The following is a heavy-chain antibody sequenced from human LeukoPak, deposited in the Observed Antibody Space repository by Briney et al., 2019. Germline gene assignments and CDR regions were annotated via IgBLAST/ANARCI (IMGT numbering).Heavy chain of an antibody. J-gene: IGHJ4*02. V-gene: IGHV4-34*01. CDR2: INHSGST. Sequence: LETLSLTCAVYGGSFSGYYWSWIRQPPGKGLEWIGEINHSGSTNYNPSLKSRVTISVDTSKNQFSLKLSSVTAADTAVYYCARGLDIVVVPAADAYDYWGQGTLVTVSS. CDR1: GGSFSGYY. D-gene: IGHD2-2*03. CDR3: ARGLDIVVVPAADAYDY.